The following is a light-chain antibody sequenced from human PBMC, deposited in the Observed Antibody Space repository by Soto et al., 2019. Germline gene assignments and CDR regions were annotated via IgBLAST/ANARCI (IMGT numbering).Light chain of an antibody. CDR3: QQSYSTPYT. V-gene: IGKV1-5*01. J-gene: IGKJ2*01. CDR1: QSVSWW. CDR2: DAS. Sequence: GDRVTITCRASQSVSWWLAWYQQKPGKGPKLLIYDASSLQSGVPSRFSGSGSGTEFTLTISSLQPEDFATYYCQQSYSTPYTFGQGTKLEIK.